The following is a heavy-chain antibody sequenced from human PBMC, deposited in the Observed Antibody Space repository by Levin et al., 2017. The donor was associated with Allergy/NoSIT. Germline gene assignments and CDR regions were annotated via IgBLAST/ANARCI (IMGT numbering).Heavy chain of an antibody. D-gene: IGHD1-1*01. Sequence: SCAASGFTFSSYGMHWVRQAPGKGLEWVAVISYDGSSKYYADSVKGRFTISRDNSKNTLYLQMNSLRAEDTAVYYCTIENWNDDGGAFDIWGQGTMVTVSS. CDR3: TIENWNDDGGAFDI. J-gene: IGHJ3*02. CDR2: ISYDGSSK. CDR1: GFTFSSYG. V-gene: IGHV3-30*03.